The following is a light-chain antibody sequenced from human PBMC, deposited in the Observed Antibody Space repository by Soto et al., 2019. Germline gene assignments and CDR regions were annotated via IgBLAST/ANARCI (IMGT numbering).Light chain of an antibody. CDR1: SSNIGAGYD. V-gene: IGLV1-40*01. CDR2: GNS. J-gene: IGLJ1*01. CDR3: QSYDSSLSGYV. Sequence: QSALTQPPSVSGAPGQRVTISCTGSSSNIGAGYDVHWYQQLPGTAPKLLIYGNSNRPSGVPDRFSGSKSGTSASLAITGLRAEAEADYYCQSYDSSLSGYVFGTGTKLTVL.